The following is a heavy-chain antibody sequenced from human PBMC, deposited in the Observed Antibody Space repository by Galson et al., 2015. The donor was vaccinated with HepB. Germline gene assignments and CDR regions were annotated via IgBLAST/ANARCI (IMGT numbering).Heavy chain of an antibody. Sequence: SLRLSCATSGFTFSRYTMHWVHQAPGRGMEWVAVISQDGSITHHADSVKGRFTISRDNSKNTLYLQMNSLRTEDTAVFYCARSEPRTWHNFDYWGQGTLVTVSA. CDR3: ARSEPRTWHNFDY. J-gene: IGHJ4*02. V-gene: IGHV3-30*04. D-gene: IGHD1-14*01. CDR1: GFTFSRYT. CDR2: ISQDGSIT.